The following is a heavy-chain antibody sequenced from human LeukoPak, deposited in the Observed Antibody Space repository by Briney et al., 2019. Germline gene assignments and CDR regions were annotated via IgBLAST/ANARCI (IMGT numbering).Heavy chain of an antibody. CDR3: ARSGPRAFDY. V-gene: IGHV4-34*01. CDR1: GGSFSGYY. J-gene: IGHJ4*02. CDR2: INRSGST. D-gene: IGHD3-10*01. Sequence: PSETLSLTCAVYGGSFSGYYWSWIRQPPGKGLEWIGEINRSGSTNYNPSLKSRVTISVDTSKNQFSLKLSSVTAADTAVYYCARSGPRAFDYWGQGTLVTVSS.